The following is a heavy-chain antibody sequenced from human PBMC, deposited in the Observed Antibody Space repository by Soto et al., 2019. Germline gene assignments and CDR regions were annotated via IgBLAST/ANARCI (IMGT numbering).Heavy chain of an antibody. V-gene: IGHV1-69*01. Sequence: QVQLVQSGAEVKKPGSSVKVSCKASGGTCSSYAISWVRQAPGQGRECMGGIIPIFGTANYAQKFQGRVTITAYESTSTAYMELSSLRCEDTAGYYCARILVTVTTGNYYYYGMDVWGQGTTVTVSS. CDR1: GGTCSSYA. CDR2: IIPIFGTA. CDR3: ARILVTVTTGNYYYYGMDV. J-gene: IGHJ6*02. D-gene: IGHD4-17*01.